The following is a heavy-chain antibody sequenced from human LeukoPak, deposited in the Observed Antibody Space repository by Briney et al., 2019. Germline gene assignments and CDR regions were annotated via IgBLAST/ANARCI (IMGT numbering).Heavy chain of an antibody. CDR3: AGSPSEGWFDP. CDR2: ISAYNGNT. Sequence: ASVKVSCKASGYTFTSYGISWVRQAPGQGLEWMGWISAYNGNTNYAQKLQGRVTMTTDTSTSTAYMELRSLRSDDSAVYYCAGSPSEGWFDPWGQGTLVTVSS. CDR1: GYTFTSYG. D-gene: IGHD1-26*01. V-gene: IGHV1-18*01. J-gene: IGHJ5*02.